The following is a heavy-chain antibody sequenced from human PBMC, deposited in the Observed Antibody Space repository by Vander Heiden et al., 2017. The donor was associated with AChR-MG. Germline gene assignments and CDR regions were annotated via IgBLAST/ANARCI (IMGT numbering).Heavy chain of an antibody. Sequence: QVQLQESGPGLVKPSETLSLTCTVSGGPISSYYWSWSRRPAGKGLEWIGRIYTSGSTNYNPSLKSRVTMSVDTSKNQFSLKLSSVTAADTAVYYCARGTTSRGGWYYFDYWGQGTLVTVSS. CDR3: ARGTTSRGGWYYFDY. J-gene: IGHJ4*02. CDR1: GGPISSYY. D-gene: IGHD6-19*01. CDR2: IYTSGST. V-gene: IGHV4-4*07.